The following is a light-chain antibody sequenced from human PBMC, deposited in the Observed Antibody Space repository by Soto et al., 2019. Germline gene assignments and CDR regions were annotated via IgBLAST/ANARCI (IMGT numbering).Light chain of an antibody. Sequence: EIVVKQSPATLSLSPGERASLSCRASQSVSSYLAWYQQKPGQAPRLIIYDASNRATGIPARFSGSGSGTDFTLTISSLEPEDFAVYYCQQSSNWQGATCGGGTKVDIK. V-gene: IGKV3-11*01. CDR1: QSVSSY. CDR3: QQSSNWQGAT. CDR2: DAS. J-gene: IGKJ4*01.